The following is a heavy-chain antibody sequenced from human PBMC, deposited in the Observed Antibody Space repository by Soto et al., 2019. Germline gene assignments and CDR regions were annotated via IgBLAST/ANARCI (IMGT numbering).Heavy chain of an antibody. J-gene: IGHJ6*02. Sequence: EVQLVESGGGVVRPGGSLRLSCAASGFTFDDYGMSWVRQAPGKGLEWVSGINWNGGSTGYADSVKGRFTISRDNAKNSLYLQMNSLRAEDTALYYCARDGTKLTGVPLSTTGYYYGMDVWGQGTTVTVSS. CDR1: GFTFDDYG. V-gene: IGHV3-20*04. D-gene: IGHD1-26*01. CDR2: INWNGGST. CDR3: ARDGTKLTGVPLSTTGYYYGMDV.